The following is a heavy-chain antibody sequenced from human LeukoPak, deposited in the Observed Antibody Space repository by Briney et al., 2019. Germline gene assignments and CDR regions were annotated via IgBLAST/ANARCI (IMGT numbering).Heavy chain of an antibody. CDR2: ISWNSGSI. V-gene: IGHV3-9*03. Sequence: RXLRLSCAASGFTFDDYAMHWVRQAPGKGLEWVSGISWNSGSIGYADSVKGRFTISRDNAKNSLYLQMNSLRAEDMALYYCAKGSSGWYYYFDYWGQGTLVTVSS. CDR1: GFTFDDYA. CDR3: AKGSSGWYYYFDY. D-gene: IGHD6-19*01. J-gene: IGHJ4*02.